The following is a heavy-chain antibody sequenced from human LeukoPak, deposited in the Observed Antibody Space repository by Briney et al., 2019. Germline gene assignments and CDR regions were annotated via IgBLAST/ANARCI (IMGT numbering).Heavy chain of an antibody. J-gene: IGHJ6*02. CDR1: GGSNSFYY. CDR2: IYYSGST. D-gene: IGHD6-19*01. Sequence: PSETLSLTCTVSGGSNSFYYWSWIRQPPGKGLEWIGYIYYSGSTNYNPSLKSRVTISVDTSKKQSSLKLSSVTAADTAVYYCARVAVATLYGMDVWGQGTTVTVSS. V-gene: IGHV4-59*01. CDR3: ARVAVATLYGMDV.